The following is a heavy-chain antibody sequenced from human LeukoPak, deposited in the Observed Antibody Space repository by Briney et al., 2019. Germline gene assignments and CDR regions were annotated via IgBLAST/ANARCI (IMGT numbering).Heavy chain of an antibody. CDR2: ISAYNGNT. CDR3: AREPITIFGVAYAELVDP. D-gene: IGHD3-3*01. V-gene: IGHV1-18*01. J-gene: IGHJ5*02. CDR1: GYTFTSYG. Sequence: ASVKVSCKASGYTFTSYGISWVRQAPGQGLEWMGWISAYNGNTNYAQKLQGRVTMTTDTSTSTAYMELRSLRSDDTAVYYCAREPITIFGVAYAELVDPWGQGTLVTVSS.